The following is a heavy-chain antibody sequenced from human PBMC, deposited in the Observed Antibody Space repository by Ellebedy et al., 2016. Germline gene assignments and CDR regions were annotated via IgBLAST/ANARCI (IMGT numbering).Heavy chain of an antibody. CDR1: GFSFSEYY. V-gene: IGHV3-11*01. Sequence: GESLKISCATSGFSFSEYYMSWIRQAPGKGLEWVAYIGGSGDGIYYADSVKGRFTISRDNAKNSLYLQMSRLRPEDTAVYYCVRDHQAHDYWGQGSRVTVSS. CDR2: IGGSGDGI. J-gene: IGHJ4*02. CDR3: VRDHQAHDY.